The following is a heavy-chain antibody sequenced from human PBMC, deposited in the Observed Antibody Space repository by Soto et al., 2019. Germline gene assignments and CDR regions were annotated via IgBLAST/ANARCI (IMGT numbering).Heavy chain of an antibody. CDR1: GGSISNYY. V-gene: IGHV4-59*01. D-gene: IGHD1-1*01. CDR3: ARGRNWLDY. CDR2: IYYTGST. Sequence: SETLSLTCTVSGGSISNYYWSWIRQPPGKGLEWIGYIYYTGSTNYNPSLKSRVTISVDTSENQFSLRLSSVTAADTAIYYCARGRNWLDYWGQGTLVTVSS. J-gene: IGHJ4*02.